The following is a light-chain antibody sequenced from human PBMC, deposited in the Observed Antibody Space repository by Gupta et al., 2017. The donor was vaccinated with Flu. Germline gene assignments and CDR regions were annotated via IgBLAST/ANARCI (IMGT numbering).Light chain of an antibody. CDR1: QSVSRN. CDR3: QQYNKWPLT. CDR2: GAS. Sequence: EIVMTQSPATLSVFPGERATLSCRASQSVSRNIAWYQHKPGQAPRLLIHGASTRATGIPARFSGSGSGTEFTLTISSLQSEDFAGYSCQQYNKWPLTFGGGTKVEIK. J-gene: IGKJ4*01. V-gene: IGKV3D-15*01.